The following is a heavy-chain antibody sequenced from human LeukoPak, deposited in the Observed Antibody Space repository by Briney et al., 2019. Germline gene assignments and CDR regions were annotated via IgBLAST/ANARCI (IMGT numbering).Heavy chain of an antibody. D-gene: IGHD2-15*01. V-gene: IGHV1-69*13. Sequence: SVKVSCKASGGTFSSYAISWVRQAPGQGLEWMGGIIPIFGTANYAQKFQGRVTITADESTSTAYMELSSLRSEDTAMYYCARGYCSGGSCYEGPQYFDYWGQGTLVTVSS. CDR1: GGTFSSYA. CDR3: ARGYCSGGSCYEGPQYFDY. CDR2: IIPIFGTA. J-gene: IGHJ4*02.